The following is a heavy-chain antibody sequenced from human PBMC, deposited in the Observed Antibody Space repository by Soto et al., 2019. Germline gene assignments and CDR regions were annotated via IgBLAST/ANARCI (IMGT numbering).Heavy chain of an antibody. J-gene: IGHJ4*02. CDR1: GGSFSDYS. D-gene: IGHD3-22*01. CDR3: ARGSHKLHSYDSSGFYHYVDY. Sequence: QVQLQQWGAGLLKPSETLSLTCAAYGGSFSDYSWTWIRQPPGKGLEWIGEINDSGSTNYTPSLERRVTISRDTSKNRFSRKLSSVTAADTAVYYCARGSHKLHSYDSSGFYHYVDYWGQGRLVTVSS. CDR2: INDSGST. V-gene: IGHV4-34*01.